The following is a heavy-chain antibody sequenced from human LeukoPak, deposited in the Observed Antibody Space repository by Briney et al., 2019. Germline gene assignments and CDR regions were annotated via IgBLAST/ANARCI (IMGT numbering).Heavy chain of an antibody. V-gene: IGHV3-30*03. J-gene: IGHJ6*02. CDR1: GFTFSSYG. CDR3: ARDRRYGDYLRQEYYYYGMDV. CDR2: ISYDGSNK. Sequence: SGGSLRLSCAASGFTFSSYGMHWVRQAPGKGLEWVAVISYDGSNKYYAASVKGRFTISRDDSKNTLYLKMNSLRAEDTAVYYCARDRRYGDYLRQEYYYYGMDVWGQGTTVTVSS. D-gene: IGHD4-17*01.